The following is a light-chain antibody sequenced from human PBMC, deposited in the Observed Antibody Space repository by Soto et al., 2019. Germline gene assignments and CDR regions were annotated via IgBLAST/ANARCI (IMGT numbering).Light chain of an antibody. J-gene: IGKJ1*01. CDR1: QTISSW. V-gene: IGKV1-5*03. CDR3: HQYNSYWT. CDR2: KAS. Sequence: DIQMTQSPSTLSGSVGDRVTIPCRASQTISSWMAWYQQKPGKAPKLLIYKASTLKSGVPSRFSGSGSGTEFTLSISSLQPDDFATYYCHQYNSYWTFGQGTKVDI.